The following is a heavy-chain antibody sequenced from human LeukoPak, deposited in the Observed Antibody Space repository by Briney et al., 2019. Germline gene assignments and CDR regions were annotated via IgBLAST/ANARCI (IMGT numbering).Heavy chain of an antibody. CDR3: ARVSSLYYYGMDV. CDR1: GGSISSGDYY. Sequence: PSQTLSLTCTVSGGSISSGDYYWSWIRQPPGKGLEWIGYIYYSGSTYYNQSLKSRVTISVDTSKNQFSLKLSSVTAADTAVYYCARVSSLYYYGMDVWGQGTTVTVSS. J-gene: IGHJ6*02. D-gene: IGHD2-2*01. CDR2: IYYSGST. V-gene: IGHV4-30-4*01.